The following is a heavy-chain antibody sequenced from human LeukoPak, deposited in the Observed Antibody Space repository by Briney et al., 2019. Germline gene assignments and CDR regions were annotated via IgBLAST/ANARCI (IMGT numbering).Heavy chain of an antibody. CDR2: INHSGST. Sequence: SETLSLTCAVYGGSFSGYYWSWIRQPPGKGLEWIGEINHSGSTNYNPSLNSRVTISVDTSKNQFSLKLSSVTAADTAVYYCARGPNSGSDYWGQGTLVTVSS. V-gene: IGHV4-34*01. CDR1: GGSFSGYY. CDR3: ARGPNSGSDY. J-gene: IGHJ4*02. D-gene: IGHD6-6*01.